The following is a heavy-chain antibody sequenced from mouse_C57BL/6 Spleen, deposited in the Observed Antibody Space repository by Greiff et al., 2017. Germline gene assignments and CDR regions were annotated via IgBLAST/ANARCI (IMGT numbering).Heavy chain of an antibody. J-gene: IGHJ1*03. CDR3: ERRGPIYDGSYYGYFDV. CDR1: GYTFTSYW. V-gene: IGHV1-69*01. CDR2: IDHSDSYT. Sequence: QVQLQQPGAELVMPGASVKLSCKASGYTFTSYWMHWVKQRPGQGLEWIGEIDHSDSYTNYNQKFKGKSTLTVDKSSSAAYMQLSSLTTEDYAVDYCERRGPIYDGSYYGYFDVWGTGTTVTVSS. D-gene: IGHD2-1*01.